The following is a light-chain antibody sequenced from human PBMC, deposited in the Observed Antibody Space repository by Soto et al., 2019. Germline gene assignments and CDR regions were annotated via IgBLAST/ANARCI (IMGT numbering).Light chain of an antibody. CDR1: QSISSY. Sequence: DIQMTQSPASLSASVGDRVTITCRASQSISSYLNWYQHKPGKAPKLLIYAASSLQSGVPSRFSGSGSWTDFTLTISSLQPEDCATYYCQQSFSTPWTFGQGTKVEIK. V-gene: IGKV1-39*01. CDR3: QQSFSTPWT. CDR2: AAS. J-gene: IGKJ1*01.